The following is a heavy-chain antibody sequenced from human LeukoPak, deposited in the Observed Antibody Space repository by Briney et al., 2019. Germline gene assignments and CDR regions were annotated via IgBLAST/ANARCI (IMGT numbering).Heavy chain of an antibody. CDR1: GFTFSSYG. J-gene: IGHJ2*01. CDR3: AKSSLRGHSLWYFDL. D-gene: IGHD3-10*01. CDR2: ISYDGSNK. V-gene: IGHV3-30*18. Sequence: PGRSLRLSCAASGFTFSSYGMHWVRQALGKGLEWVAVISYDGSNKYDADSVKGRFTISRDNSKNTLYLQMNKLRVEDTAVYYCAKSSLRGHSLWYFDLWGRGTPVTVSS.